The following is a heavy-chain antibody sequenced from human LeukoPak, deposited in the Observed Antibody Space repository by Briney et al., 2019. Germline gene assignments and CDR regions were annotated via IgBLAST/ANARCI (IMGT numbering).Heavy chain of an antibody. CDR1: GFTFSSYW. J-gene: IGHJ6*04. V-gene: IGHV3-7*01. Sequence: GGSLRLSCAASGFTFSSYWMSWVRQAPGRGLEWVANIKQDGGEKYYVGSVKGRFTVSRDNAKNSLYLQMNSLRAEDTAVYYCAREWNYYGSGIMDVWGKGTTVTVSS. D-gene: IGHD3-10*01. CDR3: AREWNYYGSGIMDV. CDR2: IKQDGGEK.